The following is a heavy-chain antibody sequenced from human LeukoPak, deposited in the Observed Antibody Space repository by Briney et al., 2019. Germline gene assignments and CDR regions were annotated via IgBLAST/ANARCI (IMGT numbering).Heavy chain of an antibody. Sequence: GGSLRLSCAASGFVSTTYYMGWVRQAPGKGLEWVANTNQDGTEKYYVDSVKGRFTISRDNAKNSLYLQMNSLRVEDTAVYYCARIGGTRDDAFDIWGQGTMVTVSS. J-gene: IGHJ3*02. D-gene: IGHD2-15*01. CDR1: GFVSTTYY. CDR2: TNQDGTEK. CDR3: ARIGGTRDDAFDI. V-gene: IGHV3-7*01.